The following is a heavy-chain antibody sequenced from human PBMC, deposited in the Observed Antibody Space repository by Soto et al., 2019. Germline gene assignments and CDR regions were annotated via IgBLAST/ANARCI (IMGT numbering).Heavy chain of an antibody. J-gene: IGHJ4*02. V-gene: IGHV4-59*01. D-gene: IGHD6-19*01. CDR2: IYYSGST. CDR1: GGSISSYY. Sequence: QVQLQESGPGLVKPSETLSLTCTVSGGSISSYYWSWIRQPPGKGLEWIGYIYYSGSTNYNPSLKSHVNIAVDTSKHQFSLKLSSVTAADTAVYYCARAAQPRGIGIAVRSYFDYWGQGTLVTVSS. CDR3: ARAAQPRGIGIAVRSYFDY.